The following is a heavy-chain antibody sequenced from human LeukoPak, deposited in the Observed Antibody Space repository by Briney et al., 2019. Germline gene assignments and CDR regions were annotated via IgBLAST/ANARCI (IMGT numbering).Heavy chain of an antibody. D-gene: IGHD6-19*01. V-gene: IGHV3-23*01. J-gene: IGHJ4*02. CDR3: AKDAQGLVRGGIYFDF. CDR2: MSGSGSST. Sequence: GSLRLSCAASGFTFKTYAMNWVRQVPGKGPEWVSSMSGSGSSTDYADSVKGRFTISRDNSKNTLYLQMNSLRAEDTALYYYAKDAQGLVRGGIYFDFWGQGSLVTVSS. CDR1: GFTFKTYA.